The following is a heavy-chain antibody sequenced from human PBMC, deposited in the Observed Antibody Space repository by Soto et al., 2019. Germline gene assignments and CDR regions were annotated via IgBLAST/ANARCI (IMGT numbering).Heavy chain of an antibody. D-gene: IGHD3-10*01. CDR1: GYTFTSYD. Sequence: ASVKVSCKASGYTFTSYDIKWVRQATGQGLEWMGWMNPNSGNTGYAQKFQGRVTMTRNTSISTAYMELSSLRSEDTAVYYCAREVMVRGVTPQDYGMDVWGQGTTVTVSS. CDR3: AREVMVRGVTPQDYGMDV. V-gene: IGHV1-8*01. CDR2: MNPNSGNT. J-gene: IGHJ6*02.